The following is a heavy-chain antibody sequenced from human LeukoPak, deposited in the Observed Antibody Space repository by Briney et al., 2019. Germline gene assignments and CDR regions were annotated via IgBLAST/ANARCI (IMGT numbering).Heavy chain of an antibody. D-gene: IGHD5-18*01. CDR2: ISGSGGST. Sequence: PGGSLRLSCAASGFTFSSYAMSWVRQAPGKGLEWVSAISGSGGSTYYADSVKGRFTISGDNSKNTLYLQMNSLRAEDTAVYYCAKDQRGYSFGSTGGNWGQGTLVTVSS. V-gene: IGHV3-23*01. CDR3: AKDQRGYSFGSTGGN. J-gene: IGHJ4*02. CDR1: GFTFSSYA.